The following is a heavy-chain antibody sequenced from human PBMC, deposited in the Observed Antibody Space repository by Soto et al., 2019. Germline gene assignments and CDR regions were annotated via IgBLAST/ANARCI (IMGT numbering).Heavy chain of an antibody. CDR2: ISAYNGNT. Sequence: GASVKVSCKASGYTFTSYVISWVRQAPGQGLEWMGWISAYNGNTNYAQKLQGRVTMTTDTSTSTAYMELRSLRSDDTAVYYCARGENRRGYDFWSGYLPAYYGMDVWGQGTTVTVSS. CDR1: GYTFTSYV. CDR3: ARGENRRGYDFWSGYLPAYYGMDV. V-gene: IGHV1-18*01. J-gene: IGHJ6*02. D-gene: IGHD3-3*01.